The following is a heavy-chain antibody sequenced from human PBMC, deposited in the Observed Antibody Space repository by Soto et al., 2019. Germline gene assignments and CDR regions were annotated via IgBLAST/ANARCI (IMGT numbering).Heavy chain of an antibody. CDR2: ISNSGNTI. Sequence: GGSLRLSCVASGFVFKNYEMNWVRQAPGKGLEWISYISNSGNTIYVADSMRGRFTISRDNTKNSLFLQMNSLRADDTAVYYCARDIDNRDYYYGLDVWGQGTTVTVSS. CDR1: GFVFKNYE. D-gene: IGHD1-20*01. J-gene: IGHJ6*02. V-gene: IGHV3-48*03. CDR3: ARDIDNRDYYYGLDV.